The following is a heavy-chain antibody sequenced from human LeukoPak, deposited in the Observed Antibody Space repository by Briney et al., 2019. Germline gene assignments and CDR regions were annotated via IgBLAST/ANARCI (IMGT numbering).Heavy chain of an antibody. J-gene: IGHJ4*02. CDR3: AREGRYYFDY. V-gene: IGHV3-53*01. Sequence: GGSLRLSCAASGFTVSSNYMSWVRQAPGQGLEWVSVIYSGGSTYYADSVKGRFTISRDTSKNTLYLQMNSLRAEDTGVYYCAREGRYYFDYWGQGTLVTVSS. CDR2: IYSGGST. CDR1: GFTVSSNY.